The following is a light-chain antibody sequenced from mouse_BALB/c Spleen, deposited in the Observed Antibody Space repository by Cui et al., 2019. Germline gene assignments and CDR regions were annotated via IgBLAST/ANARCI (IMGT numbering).Light chain of an antibody. CDR2: DTS. CDR1: SSVSY. Sequence: ETVLTQSPAIMSASPGEKVTMTCSASSSVSYMHWYQQKSSTSPKLWIYDTSKLASGVPGRFSGSGSGNSYSLTVSSMEAEDVATYYCFQGSGYPYTFGGGTKLEIK. CDR3: FQGSGYPYT. V-gene: IGKV4-63*01. J-gene: IGKJ2*01.